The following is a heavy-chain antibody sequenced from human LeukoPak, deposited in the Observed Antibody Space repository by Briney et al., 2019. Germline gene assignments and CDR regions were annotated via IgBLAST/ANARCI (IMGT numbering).Heavy chain of an antibody. D-gene: IGHD2/OR15-2a*01. CDR1: GGSISRNHW. CDR3: ARALSRDGPIPL. CDR2: SYHSGST. Sequence: PSETLSLTCVVSGGSISRNHWWRLVRQPPGKGLEWIGDSYHSGSTNYNSSLKSRATILVDKSKNQFSLRLDSVTVADTAVYYCARALSRDGPIPLWGQGTLVTVSS. J-gene: IGHJ4*02. V-gene: IGHV4/OR15-8*01.